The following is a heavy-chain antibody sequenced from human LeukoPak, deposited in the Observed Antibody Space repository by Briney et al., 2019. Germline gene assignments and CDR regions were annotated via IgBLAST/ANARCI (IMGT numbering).Heavy chain of an antibody. CDR2: ISDSGST. V-gene: IGHV4-59*08. Sequence: SETLSLTCTVSGGAISSYYWGWIRQPPGKGLEWIGYISDSGSTNYNFSLKSRDTISVDTSKNQFSLKLSSVTAADTAVYYCARHRGSSSEFDPWGLGTLVTISS. CDR3: ARHRGSSSEFDP. CDR1: GGAISSYY. D-gene: IGHD6-6*01. J-gene: IGHJ5*02.